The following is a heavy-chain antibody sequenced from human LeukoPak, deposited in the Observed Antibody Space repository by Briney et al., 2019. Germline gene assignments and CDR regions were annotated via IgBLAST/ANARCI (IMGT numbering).Heavy chain of an antibody. V-gene: IGHV4-38-2*02. CDR1: GYSISSGYY. CDR3: ARGLWFGDENPPYFDY. D-gene: IGHD3-10*01. CDR2: IYHSGST. J-gene: IGHJ4*02. Sequence: SETLSLTCTVSGYSISSGYYWGWIRQPPGKGLEWIGSIYHSGSTYYNPSLKSRVTISVDTSKNQFSLKLSSVTAADTAVYYCARGLWFGDENPPYFDYWGQGILVTVSS.